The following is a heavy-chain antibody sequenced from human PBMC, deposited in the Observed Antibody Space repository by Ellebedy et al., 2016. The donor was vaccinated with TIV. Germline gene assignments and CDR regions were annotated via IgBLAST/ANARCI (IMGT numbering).Heavy chain of an antibody. CDR2: INHSGST. CDR1: GGSFSGYY. CDR3: ARQKSWKWELHDAFDI. Sequence: SETLSLTXAVYGGSFSGYYWSWIRQPPGKGLEWIGEINHSGSTNYNPSLKSRVTISVDTSKNQFSLKLSSVTAADTAVYYCARQKSWKWELHDAFDIWGQGTMVTVSS. J-gene: IGHJ3*02. D-gene: IGHD1-26*01. V-gene: IGHV4-34*01.